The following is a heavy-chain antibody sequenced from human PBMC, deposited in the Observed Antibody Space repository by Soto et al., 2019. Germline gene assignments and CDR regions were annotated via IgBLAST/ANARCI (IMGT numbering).Heavy chain of an antibody. CDR2: ISSSSSYI. J-gene: IGHJ4*02. Sequence: EVQLVESGGGLVKPGGSLRLSCAASGFTFSSYSMNWVRQAPGKGLEWVSSISSSSSYIYYADSVKGRFTISSDNAKNSLYLQMNSLRAEDTAVYYCARDKIIGYSYGPDYWGQGTLVTVSS. V-gene: IGHV3-21*01. CDR3: ARDKIIGYSYGPDY. D-gene: IGHD5-18*01. CDR1: GFTFSSYS.